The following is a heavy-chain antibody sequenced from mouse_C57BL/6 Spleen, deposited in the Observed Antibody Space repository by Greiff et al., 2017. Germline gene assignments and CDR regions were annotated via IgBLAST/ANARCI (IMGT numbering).Heavy chain of an antibody. Sequence: QVQLQQPGAELVRPGSSVQLSCKASGYTFTSYWMHWVKQRPIQGLEWIGNIDPSDSETHYNQKFKDKATLTVDKSSSTAYMQLSSLTSEDSAVYYCARAYDSSYGYFDVWGTGTTVTVSS. V-gene: IGHV1-52*01. D-gene: IGHD1-1*01. J-gene: IGHJ1*03. CDR2: IDPSDSET. CDR1: GYTFTSYW. CDR3: ARAYDSSYGYFDV.